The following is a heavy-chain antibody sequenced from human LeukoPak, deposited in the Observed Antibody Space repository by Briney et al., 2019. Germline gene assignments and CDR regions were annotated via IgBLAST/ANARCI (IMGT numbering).Heavy chain of an antibody. D-gene: IGHD3-22*01. Sequence: ASVNVSCKASGYTFTSYYMHWVRQAPGQGLEWMGIINPSGGSTSYAQKFQGRVTMTRDTSTSTVYMELSSLRSEDTAVSSCASDLNTHYYGSSGYPNYWGQGTLVTVSS. V-gene: IGHV1-46*01. CDR2: INPSGGST. CDR3: ASDLNTHYYGSSGYPNY. J-gene: IGHJ4*02. CDR1: GYTFTSYY.